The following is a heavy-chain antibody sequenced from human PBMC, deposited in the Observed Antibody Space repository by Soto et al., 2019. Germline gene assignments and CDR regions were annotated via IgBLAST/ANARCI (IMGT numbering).Heavy chain of an antibody. D-gene: IGHD2-15*01. CDR1: GFTFGSNG. CDR2: IWYDGSKK. Sequence: PGGSLRLSCTASGFTFGSNGMHWVRQAPGNGLESVAVIWYDGSKKHYAETVKGRFTISRDNSKSTLFLQLNSLRVEDTAVYYCGRVLGCSGDSCNSPPPDYWGQGTLVTVSS. V-gene: IGHV3-33*01. CDR3: GRVLGCSGDSCNSPPPDY. J-gene: IGHJ4*02.